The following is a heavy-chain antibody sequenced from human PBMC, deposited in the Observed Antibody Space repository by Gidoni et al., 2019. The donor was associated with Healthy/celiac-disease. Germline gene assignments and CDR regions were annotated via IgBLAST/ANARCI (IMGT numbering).Heavy chain of an antibody. CDR1: GFTFSSYA. CDR3: ARDEEGLVNYFDY. V-gene: IGHV3-30-3*01. CDR2: ISYDGSNK. J-gene: IGHJ4*02. Sequence: QVQLVESGGGVVQPGRSLRLSCAASGFTFSSYAMHWVRQAPGKGLEWVAVISYDGSNKYYADSVKGRFTISRDNSKNTLYLQMNSLRAEDTAVYYCARDEEGLVNYFDYWGQGTLVTVSS. D-gene: IGHD6-19*01.